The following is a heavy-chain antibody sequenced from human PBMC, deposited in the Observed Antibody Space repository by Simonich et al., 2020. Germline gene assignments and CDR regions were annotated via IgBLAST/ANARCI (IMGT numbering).Heavy chain of an antibody. CDR1: GFTFSSYA. V-gene: IGHV3-30*04. Sequence: QVQLVESGGGVVQPGRSLRLSCAASGFTFSSYAMHWVRQAPGKGLRGVAVISYDGSNKYYADSVKGRFTISRDNSKNTLYLQMNSLRAEDTAVYYCAREGAGNDAFDIWGQGTMVTVSS. CDR3: AREGAGNDAFDI. CDR2: ISYDGSNK. D-gene: IGHD1-26*01. J-gene: IGHJ3*02.